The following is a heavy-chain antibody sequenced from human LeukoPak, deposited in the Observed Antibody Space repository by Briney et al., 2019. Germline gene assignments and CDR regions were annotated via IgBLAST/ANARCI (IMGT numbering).Heavy chain of an antibody. J-gene: IGHJ4*02. V-gene: IGHV3-66*02. D-gene: IGHD3-16*01. CDR1: GFTVSGNY. Sequence: GGSLRLSCAASGFTVSGNYMSWVRQAPGKGLEWVSVIYSSDNTYYIDSVKGRFTVSRDNSKNTLYLQMNSLRAEDTAVYYCAGRRVLDASFDYWGQGTLVTVSS. CDR2: IYSSDNT. CDR3: AGRRVLDASFDY.